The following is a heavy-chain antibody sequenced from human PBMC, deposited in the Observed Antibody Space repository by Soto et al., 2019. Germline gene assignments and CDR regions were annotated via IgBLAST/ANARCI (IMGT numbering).Heavy chain of an antibody. V-gene: IGHV5-51*03. J-gene: IGHJ4*02. Sequence: DVQLVQSEAEVKKPGESLQISCKGSGYTFSTDWIAWVRQVPGKGLEWMGIIYPGDSDARYSPSFEGHVTISANKSIDTAYLQWRSLKASDTAMYYCATQLTTVDPPDYWGQGTQVTVSP. D-gene: IGHD4-17*01. CDR3: ATQLTTVDPPDY. CDR1: GYTFSTDW. CDR2: IYPGDSDA.